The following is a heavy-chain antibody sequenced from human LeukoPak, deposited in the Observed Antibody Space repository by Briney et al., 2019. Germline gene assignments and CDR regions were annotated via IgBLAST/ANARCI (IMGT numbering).Heavy chain of an antibody. CDR2: ISGSGGST. D-gene: IGHD3-16*01. CDR1: GFTFSSYA. V-gene: IGHV3-23*01. Sequence: GGSLRLSCAASGFTFSSYAMSWVRQAPGKGLEWVSAISGSGGSTYYADSVKGRFTISRDSSKNTLFLQMNSLRVEDTAVYYCGRDRAMYYYEYNGYWGQGTLVTVSS. CDR3: GRDRAMYYYEYNGY. J-gene: IGHJ4*02.